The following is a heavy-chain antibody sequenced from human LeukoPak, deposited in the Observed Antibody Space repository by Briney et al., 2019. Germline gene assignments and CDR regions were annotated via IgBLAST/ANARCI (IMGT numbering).Heavy chain of an antibody. V-gene: IGHV4-59*01. CDR1: GGSMSDYH. Sequence: SETLSLTCTVSGGSMSDYHRSWLRQPPGKGLEYIGYIYNRGSTHYNPSLKSRVTISADTSKKQFSLKLTSVTAADTAVYYCARGAGGYRFDPWGQGTLVIVSS. J-gene: IGHJ5*02. CDR3: ARGAGGYRFDP. D-gene: IGHD1-1*01. CDR2: IYNRGST.